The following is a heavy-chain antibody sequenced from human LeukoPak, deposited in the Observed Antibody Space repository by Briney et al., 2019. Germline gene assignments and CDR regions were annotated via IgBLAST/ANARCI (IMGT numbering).Heavy chain of an antibody. CDR3: ARDSSSGGAPV. J-gene: IGHJ6*04. V-gene: IGHV3-48*03. CDR2: ISSGGSTI. CDR1: GFTFSSYE. D-gene: IGHD2-8*02. Sequence: GGSLRLSCAASGFTFSSYEMNWVRQAPGKGLEWVSYISSGGSTIYYADSVKGRFTISRDNAKNSLYLQMNSLRAEDTAVYYCARDSSSGGAPVWGKGTPVAVSS.